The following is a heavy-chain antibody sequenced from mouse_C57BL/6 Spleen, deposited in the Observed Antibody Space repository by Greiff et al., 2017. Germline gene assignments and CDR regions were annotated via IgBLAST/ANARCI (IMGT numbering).Heavy chain of an antibody. CDR2: IYPRDGST. D-gene: IGHD4-1*01. Sequence: QVQLQQSGPELVKPGASVKLSCKASGYTFTSYDINWVKQRPGQGLEWIGWIYPRDGSTKYNEKFKGKATLTVDTSSSTAYRELHSLTSEDSAVYFCARLTGTAWFAYWGQGTLVTVSA. CDR1: GYTFTSYD. CDR3: ARLTGTAWFAY. V-gene: IGHV1-85*01. J-gene: IGHJ3*01.